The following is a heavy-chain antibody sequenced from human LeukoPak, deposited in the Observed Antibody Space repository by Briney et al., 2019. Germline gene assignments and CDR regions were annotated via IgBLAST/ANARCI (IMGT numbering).Heavy chain of an antibody. V-gene: IGHV3-23*01. Sequence: PGGSLRLSCAASGFTFSSYAMSWVRQAPGKGLEWVSAISGSGGSTYYADSVKGRFTISRDNSKNTLYLQMNSLRAEDTAVYYCAKDPFMSITMIVVVINYFDYWGQGTLVTVSS. CDR3: AKDPFMSITMIVVVINYFDY. CDR1: GFTFSSYA. J-gene: IGHJ4*02. D-gene: IGHD3-22*01. CDR2: ISGSGGST.